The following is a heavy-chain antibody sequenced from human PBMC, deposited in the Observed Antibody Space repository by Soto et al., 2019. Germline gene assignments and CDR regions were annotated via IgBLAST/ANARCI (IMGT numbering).Heavy chain of an antibody. CDR2: IDPSDSYT. CDR1: GYSFTSYW. V-gene: IGHV5-10-1*01. J-gene: IGHJ6*02. CDR3: ASKAGDYDSSGYHYYYGMDV. Sequence: PGESLKISCKGSGYSFTSYWISWVRQMPGKGLECMGRIDPSDSYTNYSPSFQGHVTISADKSISTAYLQWSSLKASDTAMYYCASKAGDYDSSGYHYYYGMDVWGQGTTVTVSS. D-gene: IGHD3-22*01.